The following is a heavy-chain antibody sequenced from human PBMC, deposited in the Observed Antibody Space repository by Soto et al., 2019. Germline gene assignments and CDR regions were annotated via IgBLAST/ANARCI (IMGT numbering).Heavy chain of an antibody. D-gene: IGHD6-13*01. J-gene: IGHJ4*02. CDR2: IANSGGST. Sequence: EVQLLESGGDLVQPGGSLRLSCAASGFTFSTYAMSWVRQAPGNGLEWVSAIANSGGSTFYTDSVRGRFTISRDNSKNTLYLQMNSLRAEDTAVYYCARRISASGRGWDYWGQGTLVTVSS. V-gene: IGHV3-23*01. CDR1: GFTFSTYA. CDR3: ARRISASGRGWDY.